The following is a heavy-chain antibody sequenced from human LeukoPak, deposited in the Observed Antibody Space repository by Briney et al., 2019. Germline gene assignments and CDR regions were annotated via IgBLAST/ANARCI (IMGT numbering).Heavy chain of an antibody. Sequence: SETLSLTCTVSGGSISSSSYYWGWIRQPPGKGLEWIGSIYYSGSTYYNPSLKSRVTISVDTSKNQFSLKLSSVTAADTAVYYCASTPYSSSWYTYYYFDYWGQGTLVTVSS. D-gene: IGHD6-13*01. CDR2: IYYSGST. V-gene: IGHV4-39*07. CDR1: GGSISSSSYY. J-gene: IGHJ4*02. CDR3: ASTPYSSSWYTYYYFDY.